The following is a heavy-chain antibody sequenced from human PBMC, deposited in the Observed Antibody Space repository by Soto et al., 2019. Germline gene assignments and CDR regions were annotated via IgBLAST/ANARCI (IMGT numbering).Heavy chain of an antibody. CDR1: GYSFTSYG. V-gene: IGHV1-18*01. CDR3: ARDNGFGESDV. D-gene: IGHD3-10*01. J-gene: IGHJ6*04. Sequence: QVQLVQSGAEVKKPGASVKVSCKASGYSFTSYGISWVRQAPGQGLEWMGWISAYNGNTNYAQKLQGRVTMTTDTTTSTAYRELRSLRSDETAVYYCARDNGFGESDVWGKGTTVTVSS. CDR2: ISAYNGNT.